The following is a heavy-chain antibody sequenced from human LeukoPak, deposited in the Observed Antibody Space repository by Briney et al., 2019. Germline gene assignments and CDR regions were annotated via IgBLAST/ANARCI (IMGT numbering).Heavy chain of an antibody. CDR2: IYYSGST. D-gene: IGHD6-19*01. V-gene: IGHV4-59*01. CDR1: GSSISSYY. Sequence: SETLSLTCTVSGSSISSYYWSWIRQPPGKGLEWIGYIYYSGSTNYNPSLKSRVTISVDTSKNQFSLKLTSVTAADTAAYYCARGLAVAGYYYYYYMDVWDKGTTVTVSS. J-gene: IGHJ6*03. CDR3: ARGLAVAGYYYYYYMDV.